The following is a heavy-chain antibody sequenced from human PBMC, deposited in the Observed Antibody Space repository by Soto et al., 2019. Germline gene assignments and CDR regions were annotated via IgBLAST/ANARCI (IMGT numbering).Heavy chain of an antibody. CDR1: QFTIGNFW. Sequence: LVQSGGGLVPPGESLTLSCAASQFTIGNFWMNWVRQAPGKGIEWVANIKKDDSERDYLDSTKGRFTISRANGRNSIYLQMTGLRTGNTADYFCARSTRGDSAFRAFELWGQGTVVTVSS. CDR3: ARSTRGDSAFRAFEL. D-gene: IGHD2-21*02. V-gene: IGHV3-7*03. CDR2: IKKDDSER. J-gene: IGHJ3*01.